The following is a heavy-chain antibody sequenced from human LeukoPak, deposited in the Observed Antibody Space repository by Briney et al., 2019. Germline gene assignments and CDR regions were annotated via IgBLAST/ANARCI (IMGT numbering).Heavy chain of an antibody. CDR1: GGSISSYY. CDR3: ARSYYYDSSALEYFQH. CDR2: IYTSGST. J-gene: IGHJ1*01. Sequence: SETLSLTCTVSGGSISSYYWSWIRQPAGKVQEWIGRIYTSGSTNYNPSLKSRVTMSVDTSKNQFSLKLSSVTAADTAVYYCARSYYYDSSALEYFQHWGQGTLVTVSS. V-gene: IGHV4-4*07. D-gene: IGHD3-22*01.